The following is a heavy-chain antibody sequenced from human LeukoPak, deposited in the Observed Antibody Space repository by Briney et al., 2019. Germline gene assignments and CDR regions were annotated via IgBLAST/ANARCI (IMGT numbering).Heavy chain of an antibody. J-gene: IGHJ4*02. D-gene: IGHD3-10*01. Sequence: ASVKVSCKVSGYTLTELSLHWVRQAPGKGLEWMGGFDPEDGEIIYAQNFQDRVTMTEDTSTDTAYMEIHSLRSEDTAMFYCASMVRGVVVPYFEFWGQGTLVTVSS. CDR2: FDPEDGEI. CDR1: GYTLTELS. V-gene: IGHV1-24*01. CDR3: ASMVRGVVVPYFEF.